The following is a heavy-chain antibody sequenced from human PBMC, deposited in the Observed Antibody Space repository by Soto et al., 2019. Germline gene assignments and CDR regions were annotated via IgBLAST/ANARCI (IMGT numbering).Heavy chain of an antibody. D-gene: IGHD3-10*01. J-gene: IGHJ4*02. CDR3: AASYGSGYRAFDY. Sequence: SSVKVSCKASGYTFTSYAMHWVRQAPGLGLEWMGRVNPIVSMSNYAQKFQGRVTITADKSTNTAYMQLSSLRSEDTAIYYCAASYGSGYRAFDYWGQGALVTVSS. CDR2: VNPIVSMS. V-gene: IGHV1-69*04. CDR1: GYTFTSYA.